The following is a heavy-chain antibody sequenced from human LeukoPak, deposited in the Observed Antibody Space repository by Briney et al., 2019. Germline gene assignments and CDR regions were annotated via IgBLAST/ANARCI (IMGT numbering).Heavy chain of an antibody. V-gene: IGHV3-74*01. CDR3: ARGRFGELNF. CDR1: GFTFSSYW. J-gene: IGHJ4*02. D-gene: IGHD3-10*01. CDR2: INSDGSST. Sequence: PGGSLILSCAASGFTFSSYWMPWVRQAPGKGLVWVSRINSDGSSTSYADSVKGRFTISRDNAKNSLYLQMNSLTVEDTAIYYCARGRFGELNFWGQGTLVTVSS.